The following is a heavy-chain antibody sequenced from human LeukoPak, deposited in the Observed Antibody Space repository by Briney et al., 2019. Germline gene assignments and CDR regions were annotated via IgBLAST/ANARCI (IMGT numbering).Heavy chain of an antibody. CDR1: GDSISTNY. CDR2: IYYSGST. J-gene: IGHJ5*02. V-gene: IGHV4-59*12. CDR3: ARASIAAAGSRWFDP. D-gene: IGHD6-13*01. Sequence: SETLSLTCTVSGDSISTNYWNWIRQPPGKGLEWIGSIYYSGSTYYNPSLKSRVTISVDTSKNQFSLKLSSVTAADTAVYYCARASIAAAGSRWFDPWGQGTLVTVSS.